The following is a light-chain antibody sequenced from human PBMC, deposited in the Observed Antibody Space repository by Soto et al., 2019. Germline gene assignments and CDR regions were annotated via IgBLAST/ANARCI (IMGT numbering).Light chain of an antibody. J-gene: IGKJ4*01. Sequence: EIVMTQSPATLSVSPGERATLSCRASQSVSNNLAWYQQKPGQAPRLLIYGASTRATGIPARFSGSGSGTEFTLTISSLHSEYFAVYYCQQYNTWSPLTFGGGTKVETK. V-gene: IGKV3-15*01. CDR1: QSVSNN. CDR2: GAS. CDR3: QQYNTWSPLT.